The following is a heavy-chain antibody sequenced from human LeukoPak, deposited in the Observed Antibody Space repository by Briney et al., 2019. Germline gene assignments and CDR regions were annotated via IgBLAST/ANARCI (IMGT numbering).Heavy chain of an antibody. CDR3: ARHPYSSSWFNY. CDR1: GGSISSTSYY. Sequence: SETLSLTCSASGGSISSTSYYWGWIRQPPGKGLEWIGSIFYSGSTFYNPSLKSRVTISVDTSKNQLSLKLNSVTAADTAVYYCARHPYSSSWFNYWGPGTLVTVSS. V-gene: IGHV4-39*01. CDR2: IFYSGST. D-gene: IGHD6-13*01. J-gene: IGHJ4*02.